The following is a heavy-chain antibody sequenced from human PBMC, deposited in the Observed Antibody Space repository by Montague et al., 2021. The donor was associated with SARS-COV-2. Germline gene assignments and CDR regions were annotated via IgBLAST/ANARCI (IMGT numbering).Heavy chain of an antibody. D-gene: IGHD2-21*01. V-gene: IGHV4-39*07. J-gene: IGHJ4*02. CDR1: DDSISSSSYY. CDR3: ARDIPPHNSDCGGAFDY. CDR2: IYYGGST. Sequence: SETLSLTCTVSDDSISSSSYYWGWIRQPPGKGLEYIGSIYYGGSTYYNPSLKSRVTISIDTSKNQFSLKLNSVTAADTAVYYCARDIPPHNSDCGGAFDYWGQGTLVTVSS.